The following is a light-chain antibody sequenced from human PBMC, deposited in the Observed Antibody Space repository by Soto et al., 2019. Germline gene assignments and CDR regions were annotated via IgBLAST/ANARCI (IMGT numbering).Light chain of an antibody. CDR3: AAWDDSLSVV. V-gene: IGLV1-47*02. CDR2: SNN. Sequence: QSVLTQPPSASGTPGQRVTISCSGSSSNIGSNYVYWYQQLPGTAPKLLIYSNNQRPSGVPDRFSGSKSGTSASLAISGLRFEDEGDYYCAAWDDSLSVVFGGGTKLTVL. J-gene: IGLJ2*01. CDR1: SSNIGSNY.